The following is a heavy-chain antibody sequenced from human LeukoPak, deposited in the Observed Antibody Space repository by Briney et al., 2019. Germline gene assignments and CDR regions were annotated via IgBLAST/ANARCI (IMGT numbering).Heavy chain of an antibody. CDR2: ISVYNGNT. V-gene: IGHV1-18*01. D-gene: IGHD3-10*01. CDR1: GYAFTNYA. Sequence: ASVKVSCKASGYAFTNYAISWVRQAPGQGLEWMGWISVYNGNTNYAQKLQGRVTMTADTSTTTAYMELRSLRSDDTAVYYCARVRPTGGSGTYRSLAFDYWGQGTLVTVSS. J-gene: IGHJ4*02. CDR3: ARVRPTGGSGTYRSLAFDY.